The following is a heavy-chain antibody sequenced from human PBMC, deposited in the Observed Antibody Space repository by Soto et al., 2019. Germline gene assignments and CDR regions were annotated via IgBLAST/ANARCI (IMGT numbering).Heavy chain of an antibody. D-gene: IGHD6-19*01. V-gene: IGHV5-51*01. CDR3: ARFYSSGLYYFDY. J-gene: IGHJ4*02. Sequence: VESLKISCKGYGYSFTSDWIAWVRQMPGKGLEWVGNIYPGDSDTRYSPSFQGQVIISADKSTNTAYLQWSSLKASDTAMYYCARFYSSGLYYFDYWGQGTLVTVSS. CDR2: IYPGDSDT. CDR1: GYSFTSDW.